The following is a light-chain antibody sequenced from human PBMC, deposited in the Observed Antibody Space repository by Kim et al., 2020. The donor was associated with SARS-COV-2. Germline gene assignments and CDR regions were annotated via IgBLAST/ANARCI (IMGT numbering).Light chain of an antibody. V-gene: IGLV3-1*01. CDR3: QAWDSSTHNYV. CDR1: KLEDNY. CDR2: LDN. Sequence: PGQPASIPCSGYKLEDNYVSWYQQKPGPSPVVVIYLDNQRPSGIPERFSGSNSGNTATLTISGTQAMDEADYYCQAWDSSTHNYVFGAGTKVTVL. J-gene: IGLJ1*01.